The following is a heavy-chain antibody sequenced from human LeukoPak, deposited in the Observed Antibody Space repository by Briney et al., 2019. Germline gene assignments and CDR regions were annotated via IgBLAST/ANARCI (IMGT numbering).Heavy chain of an antibody. CDR3: ARVQYSGSAALDY. J-gene: IGHJ4*02. Sequence: GASVKVSCKASGYTFTGYYMHWVRQAPGQGLEWMGGINPNSGATNYAQKFQGRVTMTSDTFISTAYMELSRLRSDDTAVYYCARVQYSGSAALDYWGQGTLVTVSS. D-gene: IGHD6-6*01. CDR1: GYTFTGYY. CDR2: INPNSGAT. V-gene: IGHV1-2*02.